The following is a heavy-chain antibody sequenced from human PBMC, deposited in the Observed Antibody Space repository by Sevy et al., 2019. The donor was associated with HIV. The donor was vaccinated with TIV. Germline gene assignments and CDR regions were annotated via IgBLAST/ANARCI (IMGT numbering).Heavy chain of an antibody. V-gene: IGHV1-18*01. CDR3: ARDVADYDFWSGYYLDY. Sequence: ASVKVSCKASGYTFTSYGISWVRQAPGQGLEWMGWISAYNGNTNYAQKLQGRVTMTTDTSTRPAYMELRSLRSDDTAVYYCARDVADYDFWSGYYLDYWGQGTLVTVSS. J-gene: IGHJ4*02. CDR2: ISAYNGNT. D-gene: IGHD3-3*01. CDR1: GYTFTSYG.